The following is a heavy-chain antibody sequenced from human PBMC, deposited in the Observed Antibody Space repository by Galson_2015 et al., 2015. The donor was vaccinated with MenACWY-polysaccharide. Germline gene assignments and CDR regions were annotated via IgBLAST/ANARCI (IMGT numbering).Heavy chain of an antibody. CDR2: IYWDDDK. D-gene: IGHD2-2*01. J-gene: IGHJ4*02. CDR3: AHRRRAAMGPYFDY. Sequence: PALVKPTQTLTLPCTFSGFSLSTSGVGVGWIRQPPGKALEWLALIYWDDDKRYSPSLKSRLTITKDTSKNQVVLTMTNMDPVDTATYYCAHRRRAAMGPYFDYWGQGTLVTVSS. V-gene: IGHV2-5*02. CDR1: GFSLSTSGVG.